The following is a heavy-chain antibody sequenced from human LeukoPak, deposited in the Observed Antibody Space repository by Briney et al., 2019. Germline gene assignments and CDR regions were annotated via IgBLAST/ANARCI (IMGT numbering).Heavy chain of an antibody. CDR2: INHSGST. Sequence: SETLSLTCAVYGGSFSGYYWSWIRQPPGKGLEWIGEINHSGSTNYNPSLKSRVTISVDTSKNQFSLKLRSVTAADTAVYYCARGGIYWFDPWGQGTLVTVSS. CDR3: ARGGIYWFDP. J-gene: IGHJ5*02. CDR1: GGSFSGYY. D-gene: IGHD1-14*01. V-gene: IGHV4-34*01.